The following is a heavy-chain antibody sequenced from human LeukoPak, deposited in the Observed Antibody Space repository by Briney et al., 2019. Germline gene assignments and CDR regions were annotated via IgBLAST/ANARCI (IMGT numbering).Heavy chain of an antibody. CDR2: INGDGRNI. V-gene: IGHV3-74*01. Sequence: GGSLRLSCVASGFTFSSYWMHWVRQDPRKGLVWVSRINGDGRNINYADSVRGRFTISRDNAKNTLYLQMNSLKAEDTALYYCATGGYCGSSSCSLQRTWGQGTLVTVSS. D-gene: IGHD2-2*01. J-gene: IGHJ5*02. CDR3: ATGGYCGSSSCSLQRT. CDR1: GFTFSSYW.